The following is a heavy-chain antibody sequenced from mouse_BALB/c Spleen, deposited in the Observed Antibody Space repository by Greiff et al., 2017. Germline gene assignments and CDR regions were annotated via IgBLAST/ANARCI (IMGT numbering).Heavy chain of an antibody. V-gene: IGHV1-14*01. CDR1: GYTFTSYV. CDR3: ASPLYYALAMDY. J-gene: IGHJ4*01. CDR2: INPYNDGT. D-gene: IGHD1-1*01. Sequence: VHVKQSGPELVKPGASVKMSCKASGYTFTSYVMHWVKQKPGQGLEWIGYINPYNDGTKYNEKFKGKATLTSDKSSSTAYMELSSLTSEDSAVYYCASPLYYALAMDYWGQGTSVTVSS.